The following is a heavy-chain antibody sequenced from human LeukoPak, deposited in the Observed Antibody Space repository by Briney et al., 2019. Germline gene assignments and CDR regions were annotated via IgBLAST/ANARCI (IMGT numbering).Heavy chain of an antibody. Sequence: ASVKDSCTASGGTFSSYAISWVRQAPGQGLEWMGGIIPIFGTANYAQKVQGRVTITADKSTSTAYMELSSLRSEDTAIYYCARFFSQRDGYGKYYFDYWGQGTLVTVSS. J-gene: IGHJ4*02. D-gene: IGHD5-24*01. CDR2: IIPIFGTA. V-gene: IGHV1-69*06. CDR3: ARFFSQRDGYGKYYFDY. CDR1: GGTFSSYA.